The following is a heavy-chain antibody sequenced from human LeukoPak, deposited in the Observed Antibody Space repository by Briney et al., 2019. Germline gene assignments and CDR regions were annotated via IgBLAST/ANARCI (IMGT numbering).Heavy chain of an antibody. CDR2: ISSSGSNT. V-gene: IGHV3-11*03. CDR1: GFTLSDYY. CDR3: ARFYYDSGGYYPGSFDY. D-gene: IGHD3-22*01. J-gene: IGHJ4*02. Sequence: GGSLRLSCATSGFTLSDYYMSWTRQAPGKGLEWVSDISSSGSNTKYADSVKGRFTISRDNAKNSLYLQMNSLRAEDTAVYYCARFYYDSGGYYPGSFDYWGQGTLVTVSS.